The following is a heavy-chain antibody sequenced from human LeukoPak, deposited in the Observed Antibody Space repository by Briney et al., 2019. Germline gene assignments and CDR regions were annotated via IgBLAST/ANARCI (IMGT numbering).Heavy chain of an antibody. Sequence: KTSETLSLTCTVSGGSISSYYWSWIRQPPGKGLEWIGYIYYSGSTNYNPSLKSRVTISVATSKNQFSLKLSSVTAADTAVYYCARHSALKPPCSVDYWGQGTLVTVSS. CDR3: ARHSALKPPCSVDY. CDR1: GGSISSYY. V-gene: IGHV4-59*08. J-gene: IGHJ4*02. CDR2: IYYSGST. D-gene: IGHD2-15*01.